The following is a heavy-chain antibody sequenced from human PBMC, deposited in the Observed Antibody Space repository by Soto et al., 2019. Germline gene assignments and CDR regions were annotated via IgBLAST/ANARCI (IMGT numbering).Heavy chain of an antibody. CDR3: ARGGRTILAPLP. CDR1: GYTFTGYF. V-gene: IGHV1-2*02. CDR2: INPNSGVT. D-gene: IGHD2-2*01. Sequence: ASVKVSCKASGYTFTGYFIHWVRQAPGEGLEWVGYINPNSGVTKYAPRFLGRVTITRDTSIRTAYMDLNNLRSDDTAVYFCARGGRTILAPLPWGPGTLVTVSS. J-gene: IGHJ5*02.